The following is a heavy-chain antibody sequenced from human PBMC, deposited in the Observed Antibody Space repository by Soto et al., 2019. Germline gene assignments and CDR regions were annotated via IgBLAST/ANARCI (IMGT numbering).Heavy chain of an antibody. J-gene: IGHJ4*02. D-gene: IGHD4-17*01. CDR2: IKAYSGNT. CDR1: GYTFATST. CDR3: AIADYGDAAY. V-gene: IGHV1-18*01. Sequence: QLQLVQSGPEAKKPGASVKVSCKASGYTFATSTISWLRQAPGQGPEWMGWIKAYSGNTNYAQKLQGRLTMTTDTSTSTAYMELRSLTTDDTAIYYCAIADYGDAAYWGQGTLVTVSS.